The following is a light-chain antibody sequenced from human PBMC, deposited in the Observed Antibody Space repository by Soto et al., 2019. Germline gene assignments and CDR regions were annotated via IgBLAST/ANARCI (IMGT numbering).Light chain of an antibody. V-gene: IGKV3-15*01. CDR3: QQCNNWPLT. CDR2: DAS. CDR1: QSVGSN. J-gene: IGKJ4*01. Sequence: EIVMTQSPTTLSVSPGERATLSCRASQSVGSNLAWFQQRPGQAPRLLIYDASTRATGIPARFSGSGSGTEFTLTISSLQSEDFAVYYCQQCNNWPLTFGGGTRVEIK.